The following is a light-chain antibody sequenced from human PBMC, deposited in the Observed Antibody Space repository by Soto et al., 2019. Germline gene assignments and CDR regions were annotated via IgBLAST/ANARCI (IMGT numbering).Light chain of an antibody. J-gene: IGLJ3*02. CDR3: ISCTTTNTVL. CDR2: SVT. CDR1: SSDIGGYNF. Sequence: QSALTQPASVSGSPGQSITISCTGTSSDIGGYNFVSWYQQHPGKAPKLIIYSVTNRPSGISNRFSGSKSGNTASLTISGLQAEDEADYYCISCTTTNTVLFGVGTKVTVL. V-gene: IGLV2-14*01.